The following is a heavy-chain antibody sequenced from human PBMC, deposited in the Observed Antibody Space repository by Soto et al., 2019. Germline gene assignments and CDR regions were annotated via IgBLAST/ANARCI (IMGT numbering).Heavy chain of an antibody. CDR3: ARRMREMATPGYWFDP. CDR1: GGSFSGYY. CDR2: INHSGST. D-gene: IGHD5-12*01. Sequence: SETLSLTCAVYGGSFSGYYWSWIRQPPGKGLEWIGEINHSGSTNYNPSLKSRVTISVDTSKNQFSLKLSSVTAADTAVYYCARRMREMATPGYWFDPWGQGTLVTVS. J-gene: IGHJ5*02. V-gene: IGHV4-34*01.